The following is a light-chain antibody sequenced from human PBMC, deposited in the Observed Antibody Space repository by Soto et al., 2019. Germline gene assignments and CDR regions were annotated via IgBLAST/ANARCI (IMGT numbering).Light chain of an antibody. J-gene: IGKJ1*01. CDR3: QQHNSHPWT. CDR2: AAS. Sequence: DIQMTQSPSAMSASVGDRVTITCRASQGISTYLVWFQQKPGKAPKRLIYAASSLHSGVPSRFSGSGSGTEFTLTISSLQPQDFATYFCQQHNSHPWTVGQGTKVDI. CDR1: QGISTY. V-gene: IGKV1-17*03.